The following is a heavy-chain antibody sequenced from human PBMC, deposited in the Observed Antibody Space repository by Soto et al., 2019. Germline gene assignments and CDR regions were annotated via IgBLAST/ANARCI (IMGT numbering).Heavy chain of an antibody. J-gene: IGHJ4*02. V-gene: IGHV3-23*01. CDR1: GFTVSNNY. Sequence: PGGSLRLSCAASGFTVSNNYMSWVRQAPGKGLEWVSAISSSGDSPYYADSVKGRFTVSRDNSKNTLYLQMNSLRAEDTAVYYCAKGRHPPGGWYLWYFDDWGQGTLVTAPS. D-gene: IGHD6-19*01. CDR2: ISSSGDSP. CDR3: AKGRHPPGGWYLWYFDD.